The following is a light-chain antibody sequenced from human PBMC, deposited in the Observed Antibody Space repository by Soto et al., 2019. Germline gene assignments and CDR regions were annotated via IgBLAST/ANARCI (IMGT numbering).Light chain of an antibody. CDR1: QSVSRTY. Sequence: EIVLTQSPGTLSLSPGERATLSCRASQSVSRTYLAWYQQKPDQAPRLLIYGASNRATDIPDRFSGSGSGTDFTLTINKLEPGDFAVYFCQQYGSSPYTFGQGTKLEIK. J-gene: IGKJ2*01. V-gene: IGKV3-20*01. CDR2: GAS. CDR3: QQYGSSPYT.